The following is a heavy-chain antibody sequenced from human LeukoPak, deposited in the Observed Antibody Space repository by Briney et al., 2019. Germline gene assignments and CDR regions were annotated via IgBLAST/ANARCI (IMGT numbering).Heavy chain of an antibody. D-gene: IGHD3-10*01. CDR1: GGTFSSYA. Sequence: GASVKVSCKASGGTFSSYAISWVRQAPGQGLEWMGGIIPIFGTANYAQKFQGRVTITADESTSTAYMELSSLRSEDTAVYYCARRYGSGSYYIDWFDPWGQGTLVTVSS. CDR3: ARRYGSGSYYIDWFDP. J-gene: IGHJ5*02. V-gene: IGHV1-69*13. CDR2: IIPIFGTA.